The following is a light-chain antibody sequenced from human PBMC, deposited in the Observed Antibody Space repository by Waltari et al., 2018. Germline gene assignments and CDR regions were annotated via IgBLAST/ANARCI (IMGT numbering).Light chain of an antibody. Sequence: DVVMTQSPDSLAVSLGERATINCKSSQSLLYSSNNKNYLAWYQQKPGQPPKLLIYWASTRESGVPDRFSGSGSGTDFTLTISSLQAEDVAVYYCQQYYDNVVNFGPGTKVDIK. CDR2: WAS. CDR1: QSLLYSSNNKNY. J-gene: IGKJ3*01. V-gene: IGKV4-1*01. CDR3: QQYYDNVVN.